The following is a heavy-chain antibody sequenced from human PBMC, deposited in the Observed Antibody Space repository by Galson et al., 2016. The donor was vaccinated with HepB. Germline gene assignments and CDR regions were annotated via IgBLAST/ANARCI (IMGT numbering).Heavy chain of an antibody. D-gene: IGHD5-12*01. CDR3: ARTGRFSGYPFDY. V-gene: IGHV3-21*01. CDR2: ISSSSGYI. CDR1: GFSFNSYT. Sequence: SLRLSCAASGFSFNSYTMTWVRQAPGKGLEWVSSISSSSGYIYYADSVKGRFTISRDNAKNSLYLQMNSLRAEDTAVYYCARTGRFSGYPFDYWGQGTLVTVSS. J-gene: IGHJ4*02.